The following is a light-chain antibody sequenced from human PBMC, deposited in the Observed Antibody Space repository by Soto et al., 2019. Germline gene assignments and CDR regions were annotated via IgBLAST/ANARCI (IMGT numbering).Light chain of an antibody. J-gene: IGKJ2*03. CDR2: AAS. CDR1: QSVSSK. Sequence: EIVMTQSPATLAVSPGERATLSCSASQSVSSKLAWYRQKPGQAPRLLIYAASTRATGIPARFSGSGSGTEFTLTITSLQSEDFAVYYCQQYSNWPAYSVGQGTKLEIK. V-gene: IGKV3-15*01. CDR3: QQYSNWPAYS.